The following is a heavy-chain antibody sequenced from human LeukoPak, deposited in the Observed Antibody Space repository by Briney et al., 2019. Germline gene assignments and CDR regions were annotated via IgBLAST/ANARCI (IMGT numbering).Heavy chain of an antibody. CDR2: MNPNSGNT. CDR1: GGTFSSYA. Sequence: ASVKVSCKASGGTFSSYAINWVRQATGQGLEWMGWMNPNSGNTGYAQKFQGRVTMTRNTSISTAYMELSSLRSEDTAVYYCARGLAARPIWGQGTLVTVSS. V-gene: IGHV1-8*02. D-gene: IGHD6-6*01. CDR3: ARGLAARPI. J-gene: IGHJ4*02.